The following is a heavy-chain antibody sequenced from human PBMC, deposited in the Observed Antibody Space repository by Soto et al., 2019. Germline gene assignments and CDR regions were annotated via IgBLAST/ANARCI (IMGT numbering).Heavy chain of an antibody. D-gene: IGHD3-22*01. CDR1: GFTFTSSA. CDR2: IVVGSGNT. J-gene: IGHJ3*02. Sequence: SVKVSCKASGFTFTSSAVQWVRQARGQRLEWIGWIVVGSGNTNYAQKFQERVTMTRDTSTSTAYMELSSLRSEDTAVYYCASDSSGYYYDVDDAFDIWGQGTMVTVSS. CDR3: ASDSSGYYYDVDDAFDI. V-gene: IGHV1-58*01.